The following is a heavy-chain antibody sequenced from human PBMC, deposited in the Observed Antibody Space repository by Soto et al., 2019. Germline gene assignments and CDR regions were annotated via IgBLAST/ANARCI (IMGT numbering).Heavy chain of an antibody. CDR2: ISGRGGST. CDR3: AKDLAEGTYSGSSDY. D-gene: IGHD1-26*01. V-gene: IGHV3-23*01. J-gene: IGHJ4*02. CDR1: GFTFRSYA. Sequence: GGSLRLSCAASGFTFRSYAMSWVRQAPGKGLEWVSAISGRGGSTFYADSVKGRFTISRDNSKNTLYLQMNSLRAEDTAVYYCAKDLAEGTYSGSSDYWGQGTLVTVSS.